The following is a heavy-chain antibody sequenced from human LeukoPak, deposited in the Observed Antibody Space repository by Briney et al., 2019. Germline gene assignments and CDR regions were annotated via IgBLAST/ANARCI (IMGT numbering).Heavy chain of an antibody. D-gene: IGHD6-13*01. CDR3: ARVDRNSSGYRY. CDR1: GFIVSSNY. V-gene: IGHV3-53*01. J-gene: IGHJ4*02. Sequence: GGSLRLSCAASGFIVSSNYMSWVRQAPGKGLERVSVIYSAGSTYYADSVKGRFTMSRDDSKNTVYLQMNSLRVEDTAVYYCARVDRNSSGYRYWGQGTLVTVSS. CDR2: IYSAGST.